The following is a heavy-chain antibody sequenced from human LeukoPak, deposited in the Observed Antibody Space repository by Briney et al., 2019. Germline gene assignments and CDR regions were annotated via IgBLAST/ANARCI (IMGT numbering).Heavy chain of an antibody. CDR2: IYYSGST. V-gene: IGHV4-59*08. J-gene: IGHJ3*02. D-gene: IGHD3-22*01. CDR3: ARRGVRDYYDSSGYYAFDI. Sequence: SETLSLTCTVSGGSISSNYWSWIRQPPGKGLEWIGYIYYSGSTNYNPSLKSRVTISVDTSKNQFSLKLSSVTAADTAVYYCARRGVRDYYDSSGYYAFDIWGQGTMVTVSS. CDR1: GGSISSNY.